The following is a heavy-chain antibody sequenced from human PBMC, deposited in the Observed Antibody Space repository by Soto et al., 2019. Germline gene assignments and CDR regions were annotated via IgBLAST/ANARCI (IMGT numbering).Heavy chain of an antibody. V-gene: IGHV3-30*03. Sequence: PGGSLRLSCAASGFTFSSYWMSWVRQAPGKGLEWVAVISYDGSNKYYADSVKGRFTISRDNSKNTLYLQMNSLRAEDTAVYYCAYSSSYDLAYSGQGSLDTGSS. J-gene: IGHJ4*02. CDR3: AYSSSYDLAY. CDR1: GFTFSSYW. D-gene: IGHD6-6*01. CDR2: ISYDGSNK.